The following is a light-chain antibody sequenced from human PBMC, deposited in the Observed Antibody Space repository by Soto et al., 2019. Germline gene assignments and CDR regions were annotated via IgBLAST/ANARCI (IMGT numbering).Light chain of an antibody. V-gene: IGKV1-5*01. CDR2: DAS. Sequence: DIQMTQSPSTLSASVGDRVTITCRASQSISSWLAWYQQKPGKAPKLLIYDASSLESGVPSRFSGSGSGTEVTLTISSLQPDDFATYYCQQYNSYSVTFGQGTKVEI. CDR1: QSISSW. J-gene: IGKJ1*01. CDR3: QQYNSYSVT.